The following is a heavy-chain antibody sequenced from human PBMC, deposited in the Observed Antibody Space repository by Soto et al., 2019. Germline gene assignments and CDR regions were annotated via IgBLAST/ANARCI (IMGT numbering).Heavy chain of an antibody. CDR2: ISGSGGST. D-gene: IGHD2-21*02. V-gene: IGHV3-23*01. J-gene: IGHJ4*02. Sequence: GSLRPSCAASGFTFSSYAMSWVRQAPGKGLGWVSAISGSGGSTYYADSVKGRFTISRDNSKNTRYLQMNSLRAEDTAVYYCAKDRGMVTATKPDYWGQETLVTVSS. CDR3: AKDRGMVTATKPDY. CDR1: GFTFSSYA.